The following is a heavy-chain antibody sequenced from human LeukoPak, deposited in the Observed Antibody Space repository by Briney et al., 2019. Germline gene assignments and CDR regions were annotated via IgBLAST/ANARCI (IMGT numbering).Heavy chain of an antibody. CDR1: GFILSTYD. CDR2: MSAATGSI. J-gene: IGHJ4*02. V-gene: IGHV3-48*02. Sequence: GGSLRLSCAASGFILSTYDMNWVRQAPAKGLEFVSLMSAATGSIYYAASVKGRFTMSRDGAKNSLHLQMNSLKDEDTAVYYCARRIIHRGFDYWGRGTLATVSS. D-gene: IGHD3-10*01. CDR3: ARRIIHRGFDY.